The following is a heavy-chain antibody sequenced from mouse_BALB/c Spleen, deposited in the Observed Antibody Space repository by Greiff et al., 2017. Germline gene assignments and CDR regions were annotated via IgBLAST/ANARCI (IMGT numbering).Heavy chain of an antibody. CDR2: IYPGNSDT. Sequence: VQLQQSGTVLARPGASVKMSCKASGYTFTSYWMHWVKQRPGQGLEWIGAIYPGNSDTSYNQKFKGKATLTADKSSSTAYMQLSSLTSVDSAVYFCAREVRRTFYAMDYWGQGTSVTVSS. J-gene: IGHJ4*01. CDR1: GYTFTSYW. CDR3: AREVRRTFYAMDY. V-gene: IGHV1-5*01. D-gene: IGHD2-14*01.